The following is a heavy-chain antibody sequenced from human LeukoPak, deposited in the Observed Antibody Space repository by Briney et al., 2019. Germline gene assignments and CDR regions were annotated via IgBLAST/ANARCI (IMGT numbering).Heavy chain of an antibody. CDR2: ISYDGSNK. V-gene: IGHV3-30*04. CDR3: ARDKDATWDAFDI. D-gene: IGHD2-15*01. Sequence: GGSLRLSCAASGFTFSSYAMHWVRQAPGKGLEWVAVISYDGSNKYYADSVKGRFTFSRDNSKNTLYLQMNSLRAEDTAVYYCARDKDATWDAFDIWGQGTMVTVSS. J-gene: IGHJ3*02. CDR1: GFTFSSYA.